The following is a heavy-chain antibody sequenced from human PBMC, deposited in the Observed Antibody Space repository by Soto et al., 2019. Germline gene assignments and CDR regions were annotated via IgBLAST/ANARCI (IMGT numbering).Heavy chain of an antibody. CDR1: GFIVSSNY. D-gene: IGHD3-16*01. V-gene: IGHV3-53*01. CDR2: IFTGGAT. J-gene: IGHJ4*02. CDR3: VKEFKGAFDH. Sequence: EVQLVESGGGLIQPGGSLRLSCAASGFIVSSNYMSWVRQVPGKGLEWVSVIFTGGATDYADSVKGRFTMSRDISKNTLYLQMNSLRVDDTAVYFCVKEFKGAFDHWGPGTLVTVSS.